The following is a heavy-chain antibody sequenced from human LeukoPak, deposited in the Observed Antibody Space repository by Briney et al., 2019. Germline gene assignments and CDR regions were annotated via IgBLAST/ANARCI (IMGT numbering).Heavy chain of an antibody. V-gene: IGHV3-23*01. CDR2: ISGSGGST. CDR1: GFTFSSYA. J-gene: IGHJ4*02. D-gene: IGHD6-6*01. Sequence: QPGGSLRLSCAAPGFTFSSYAMSWVRQAPGKGLEWVSAISGSGGSTYYADSVKGRFTISRDNSKNTLYLQMNSLRAEDAAVYYCAKDRESSSRPYFFDYWGQGTLVTVSS. CDR3: AKDRESSSRPYFFDY.